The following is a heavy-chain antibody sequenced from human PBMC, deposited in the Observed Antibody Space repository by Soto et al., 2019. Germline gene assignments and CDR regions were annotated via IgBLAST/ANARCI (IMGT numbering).Heavy chain of an antibody. Sequence: QVQLVQSGAEVKKPGSSVKVSCKASGGTFSSYTISWVRQVPGQGLEWMGRIIPILGIANYAQKFQGRVTITADKSTSTAYMELSSLRSEDTAVYYCARDAQYCSSTSCYLGWGIDYWGQGTLVTVSS. D-gene: IGHD2-2*01. CDR3: ARDAQYCSSTSCYLGWGIDY. V-gene: IGHV1-69*08. CDR1: GGTFSSYT. CDR2: IIPILGIA. J-gene: IGHJ4*02.